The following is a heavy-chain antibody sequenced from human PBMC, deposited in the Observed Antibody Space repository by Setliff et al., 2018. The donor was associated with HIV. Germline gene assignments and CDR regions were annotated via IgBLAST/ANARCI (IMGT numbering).Heavy chain of an antibody. CDR3: ARDVKPGDFDY. J-gene: IGHJ4*02. D-gene: IGHD3-10*01. CDR2: INTNTGNP. CDR1: GGTFSSYV. V-gene: IGHV7-4-1*02. Sequence: ASVKVSCKASGGTFSSYVISWVRLAPGQGLEWMGWINTNTGNPTYAQGFTGRFVFSLDTSVSTAYLQISSLKAEDTAVYYCARDVKPGDFDYWGQGTLVTVSS.